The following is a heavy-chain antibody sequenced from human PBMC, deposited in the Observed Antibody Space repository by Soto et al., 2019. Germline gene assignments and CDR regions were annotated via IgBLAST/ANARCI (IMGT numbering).Heavy chain of an antibody. J-gene: IGHJ3*02. CDR2: ISSSSSYI. CDR1: GFTFSSYS. D-gene: IGHD1-26*01. Sequence: LRLSCAASGFTFSSYSMKWVRQAPVRGLEWVSSISSSSSYIYYADSVKGRFTISRDNAKNSLYLQMNSLRAEDTAVYYCARDRIVGATFFYAFDIWGQGTMVTVSS. CDR3: ARDRIVGATFFYAFDI. V-gene: IGHV3-21*01.